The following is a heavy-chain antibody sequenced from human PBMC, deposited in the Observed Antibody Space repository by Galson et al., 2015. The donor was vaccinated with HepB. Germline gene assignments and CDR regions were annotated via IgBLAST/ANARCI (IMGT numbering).Heavy chain of an antibody. D-gene: IGHD3-9*01. Sequence: CAISGDSVSSNSGAWNWIRQSPSRGLEWLGRAYFRSKWYNDYAVSVKSRITINPDTSRNQFSLQLNSVTPEDTAVYYCARESRLTGLGGFDPWGHGTLVTVSS. CDR2: AYFRSKWYN. J-gene: IGHJ5*02. CDR1: GDSVSSNSGA. V-gene: IGHV6-1*01. CDR3: ARESRLTGLGGFDP.